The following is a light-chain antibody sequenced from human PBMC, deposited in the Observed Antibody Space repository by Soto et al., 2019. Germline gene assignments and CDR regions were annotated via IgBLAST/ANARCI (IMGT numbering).Light chain of an antibody. J-gene: IGLJ2*01. Sequence: QSVLTQPPSVSAAPGQKGTISCSGSSSNIGNNYVSWYQQLPGTAPKLLIYDNNKRPSGIPDRFSGSKSGTSATLGITGLQTGDEADYYCGTWDSSLSAVVFGGGTKGTVL. CDR2: DNN. CDR1: SSNIGNNY. CDR3: GTWDSSLSAVV. V-gene: IGLV1-51*01.